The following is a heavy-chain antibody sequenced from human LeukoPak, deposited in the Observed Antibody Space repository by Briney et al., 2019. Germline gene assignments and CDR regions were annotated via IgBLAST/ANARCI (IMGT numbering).Heavy chain of an antibody. CDR3: AKGNAPKATIPYYYYYYRDV. V-gene: IGHV1-24*01. CDR1: GYTLTELS. Sequence: GASVKVSCKVSGYTLTELSMHWVRQAPGKGLEWMGGFDPEDGETIYAQKFQGRVTITEDTSTDTAYMELSSLRSEDTAVYYCAKGNAPKATIPYYYYYYRDVWEKGTTVPAS. D-gene: IGHD5-12*01. J-gene: IGHJ6*03. CDR2: FDPEDGET.